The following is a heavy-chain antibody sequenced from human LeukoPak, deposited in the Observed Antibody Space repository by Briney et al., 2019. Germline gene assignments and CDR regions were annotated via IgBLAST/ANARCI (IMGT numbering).Heavy chain of an antibody. D-gene: IGHD3-10*01. J-gene: IGHJ5*02. V-gene: IGHV4-59*01. CDR2: IYYSGST. CDR3: ARGGVNYKIAGP. CDR1: GGSITSYY. Sequence: SETLSLTCTVSGGSITSYYWTWIRQPPGKGLEWIGYIYYSGSTSYNPSLKSRVTISVDTSKNQFSLKLSSVTAADTAVYYCARGGVNYKIAGPWGQGALVTVSS.